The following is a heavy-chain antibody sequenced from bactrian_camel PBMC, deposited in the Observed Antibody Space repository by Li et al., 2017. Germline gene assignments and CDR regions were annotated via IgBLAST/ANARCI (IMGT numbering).Heavy chain of an antibody. CDR2: IDPAGRA. V-gene: IGHV3S53*01. CDR3: AADIVPCQYRGFSPSYTY. CDR1: GTTYNLAC. J-gene: IGHJ4*01. Sequence: HVQLVESGGNSVQAGGSLRLSCVYSGTTYNLACMAWFRQAPGKEREGVATIDPAGRATYVDSVKDRFTISKENAKTILYLQMHSLKPEDTAQYYCAADIVPCQYRGFSPSYTYWGQGTQVTVS.